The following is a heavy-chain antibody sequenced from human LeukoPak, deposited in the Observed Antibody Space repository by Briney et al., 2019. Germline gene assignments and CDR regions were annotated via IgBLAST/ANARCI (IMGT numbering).Heavy chain of an antibody. V-gene: IGHV4-39*07. CDR3: ARVTMVRGVRIGSFDY. CDR2: IYFSGST. D-gene: IGHD3-10*01. CDR1: GGSISSTNYY. Sequence: PSETLSLTCTVSGGSISSTNYYWGWIRQPPGKGLEWIGSIYFSGSTYYNPSLKSRVTISVDTSKNQFSLKLSSVTAADTAVYYCARVTMVRGVRIGSFDYWGQGTLVTVSS. J-gene: IGHJ4*02.